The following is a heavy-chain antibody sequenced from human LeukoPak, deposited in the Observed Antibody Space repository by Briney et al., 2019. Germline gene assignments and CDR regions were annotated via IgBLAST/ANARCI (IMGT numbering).Heavy chain of an antibody. CDR2: INSNTGNP. D-gene: IGHD3-16*01. CDR3: AGWGSYWYVLDY. J-gene: IGHJ4*02. V-gene: IGHV7-4-1*02. Sequence: ASVKVSCKASGYTFTSYDINWVRQATGQGLEWMGWINSNTGNPTYAQGFTGRFVFSLDTSAGTAYLQISSLKADDTAVYYCAGWGSYWYVLDYWGKGTLVTVSS. CDR1: GYTFTSYD.